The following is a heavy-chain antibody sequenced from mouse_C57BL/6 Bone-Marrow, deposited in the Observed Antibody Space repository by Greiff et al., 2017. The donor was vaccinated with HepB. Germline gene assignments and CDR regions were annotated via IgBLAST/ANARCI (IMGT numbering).Heavy chain of an antibody. CDR1: GYTFTSYW. Sequence: QVQLQQPGAELVKPGASVKLSCKASGYTFTSYWMHWVQQRPGQGLEWIGMIHPNSGSTNYNETFKSKATLTVDKSSSTAYMQLSSLTSEDSAVYYCARRADYYGSSTRYFDYWGQGTTLTVSS. CDR3: ARRADYYGSSTRYFDY. D-gene: IGHD1-1*01. V-gene: IGHV1-64*01. J-gene: IGHJ2*01. CDR2: IHPNSGST.